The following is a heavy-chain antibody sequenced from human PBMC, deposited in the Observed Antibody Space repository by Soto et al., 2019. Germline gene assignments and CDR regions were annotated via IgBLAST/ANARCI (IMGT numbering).Heavy chain of an antibody. CDR1: GFTFSSYG. J-gene: IGHJ5*02. Sequence: QVQLVESGGGVVHPGRSLRLSCAASGFTFSSYGMHWVRQAPGKGVEWVAVISYDGSNKYYADSVKGRFTISRDNSKNTLYLQMNSLRAEDTAVYYCAKDDYGGDNWFDPWGQGTLVTVSS. V-gene: IGHV3-30*18. CDR2: ISYDGSNK. D-gene: IGHD4-17*01. CDR3: AKDDYGGDNWFDP.